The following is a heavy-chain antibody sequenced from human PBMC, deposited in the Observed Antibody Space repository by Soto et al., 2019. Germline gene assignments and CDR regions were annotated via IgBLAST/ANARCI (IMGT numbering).Heavy chain of an antibody. CDR2: IYYSGST. V-gene: IGHV4-31*03. D-gene: IGHD5-18*01. J-gene: IGHJ4*02. CDR3: ARLGYSYGYYFDY. Sequence: SETLSLTCTVSGGSISSGGYYWSWIRQHPGKCLEWIGYIYYSGSTYYNPSLKSRVTISVDTSKNQFSLKLSSVTAADTAVYYCARLGYSYGYYFDYWGQGTLVTVSS. CDR1: GGSISSGGYY.